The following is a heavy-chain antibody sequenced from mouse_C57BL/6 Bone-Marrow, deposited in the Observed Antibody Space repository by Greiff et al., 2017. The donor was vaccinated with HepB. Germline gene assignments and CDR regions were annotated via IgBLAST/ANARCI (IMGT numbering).Heavy chain of an antibody. D-gene: IGHD1-1*01. J-gene: IGHJ1*03. Sequence: VQLQQSGPVLVKPGASVKMSCKASGYTFTDYYMNWVKQSHGKSLEWIGVINPYNGGTSYNQKFKGKATLTVDKSSSTAYMELKSLSSEDSAVYYCSRVVLYYGSSSYLYFDVWGTGTTVTFSS. CDR2: INPYNGGT. CDR3: SRVVLYYGSSSYLYFDV. V-gene: IGHV1-19*01. CDR1: GYTFTDYY.